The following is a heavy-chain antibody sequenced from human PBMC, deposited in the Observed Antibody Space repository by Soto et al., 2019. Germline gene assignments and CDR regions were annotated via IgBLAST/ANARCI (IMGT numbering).Heavy chain of an antibody. CDR3: ARDGTAATWPDNWFDP. CDR1: GYTFTSYG. D-gene: IGHD6-13*01. V-gene: IGHV1-18*01. Sequence: ASVKVSCKASGYTFTSYGISWVRQAPGQGLEWMGWISAYNGNTNYAQKLQGRVTMTTDTSTSTAYMELRSLRSDDTAVYYCARDGTAATWPDNWFDPWGQGTLVTVSS. J-gene: IGHJ5*02. CDR2: ISAYNGNT.